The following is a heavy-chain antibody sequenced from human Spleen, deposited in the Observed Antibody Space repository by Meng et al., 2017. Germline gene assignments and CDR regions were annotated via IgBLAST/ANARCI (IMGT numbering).Heavy chain of an antibody. V-gene: IGHV3-48*03. J-gene: IGHJ4*02. CDR1: GFSFSSYE. D-gene: IGHD1-26*01. CDR3: ARVPYTGSHHFDR. CDR2: ISSSGSTI. Sequence: GGSLRLSCAASGFSFSSYEMNWVRQAPGKGLEWVSYISSSGSTIYYADSVKGRFTISRDNAKNSLYLQTNSLRAEDTAVYYCARVPYTGSHHFDRWGQGTLVTVSS.